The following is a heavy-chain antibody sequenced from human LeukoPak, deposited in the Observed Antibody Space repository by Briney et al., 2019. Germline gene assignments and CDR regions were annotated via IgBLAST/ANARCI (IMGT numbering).Heavy chain of an antibody. J-gene: IGHJ4*02. V-gene: IGHV4-34*01. Sequence: SETLSLTCAVYGGSFSGYFWSWIRQPPGKGLEWIGEINHSGSTDYNPSLKSRVTISVDTSKNQFSLKLSSVTAADTAVYYCARIFRGAYFDYWGQGTLVTVSS. D-gene: IGHD3-10*01. CDR2: INHSGST. CDR3: ARIFRGAYFDY. CDR1: GGSFSGYF.